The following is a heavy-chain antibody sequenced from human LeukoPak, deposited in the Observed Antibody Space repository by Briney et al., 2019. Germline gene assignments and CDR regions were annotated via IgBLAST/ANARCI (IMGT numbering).Heavy chain of an antibody. V-gene: IGHV4-39*01. J-gene: IGHJ6*02. Sequence: PSETLSLTCTVSGGSISSSSYYWGWIRQPPGKGLEWIGSIYYSGSTYYNPSLKSRVTISVDTSKNQFSLKLSSVTAADTAVYYCATKTSSVTRYYHYYGMDVWGQGTTVTVSS. CDR1: GGSISSSSYY. CDR3: ATKTSSVTRYYHYYGMDV. CDR2: IYYSGST. D-gene: IGHD4-17*01.